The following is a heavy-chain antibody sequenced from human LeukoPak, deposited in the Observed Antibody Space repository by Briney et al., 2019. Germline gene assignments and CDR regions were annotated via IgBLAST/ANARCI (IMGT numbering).Heavy chain of an antibody. CDR3: ATSPMITFGRVIENYYYYMDV. CDR2: ITPYNGNT. V-gene: IGHV1-18*01. Sequence: ASVKVSCKASDYTFTTYGISWVRQAPGQGLEWMGWITPYNGNTNYVQKFQGRVTMTTDTSTSTAYMELRSLRSDDTAVYYCATSPMITFGRVIENYYYYMDVWGKGTTVTVSS. CDR1: DYTFTTYG. D-gene: IGHD3-16*01. J-gene: IGHJ6*03.